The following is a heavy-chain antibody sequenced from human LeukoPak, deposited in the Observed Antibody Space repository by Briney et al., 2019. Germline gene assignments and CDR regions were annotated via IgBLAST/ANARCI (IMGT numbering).Heavy chain of an antibody. Sequence: GGSLRLSCAASGFTFSSFGMHWVRQAPGKGLEWVAFIHYDGSNKYYADSVKGRFTISRDNSKNTLYLQMNSLRAEDTAVYYCAKTRFGESGFDYWGQGTLVAVSS. D-gene: IGHD3-10*01. V-gene: IGHV3-30*02. J-gene: IGHJ4*02. CDR2: IHYDGSNK. CDR1: GFTFSSFG. CDR3: AKTRFGESGFDY.